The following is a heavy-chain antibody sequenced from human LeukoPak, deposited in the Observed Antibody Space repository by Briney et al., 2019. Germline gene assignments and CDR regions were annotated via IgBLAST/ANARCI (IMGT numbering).Heavy chain of an antibody. CDR3: ARVRGSSWYVGY. D-gene: IGHD6-13*01. J-gene: IGHJ4*02. Sequence: SETLSLTCTVSGGSISSYYWSWIRQPPGKGLEWIGSIYHSGSTYYNPSLKSRVTISVDTSKNQFSLKLSSVTAADTAVYYCARVRGSSWYVGYWGQGTLVTVSS. CDR2: IYHSGST. CDR1: GGSISSYY. V-gene: IGHV4-38-2*02.